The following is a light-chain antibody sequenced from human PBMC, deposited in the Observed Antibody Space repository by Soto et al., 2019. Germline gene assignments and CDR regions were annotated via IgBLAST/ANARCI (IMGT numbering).Light chain of an antibody. Sequence: DIQMTQSPSSLSASVGDRVTITCRASQSISSYLNWYQQKPGKAPKLLIYAASSLQSRVPSRFSGSGSGTDFTLTISSLQPEDFATYYCQQSYSQYTFGQGTKLEIK. CDR1: QSISSY. V-gene: IGKV1-39*01. CDR3: QQSYSQYT. CDR2: AAS. J-gene: IGKJ2*01.